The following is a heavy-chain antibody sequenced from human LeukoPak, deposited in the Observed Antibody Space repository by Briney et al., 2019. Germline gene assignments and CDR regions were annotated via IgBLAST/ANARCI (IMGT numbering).Heavy chain of an antibody. V-gene: IGHV4-59*02. CDR1: GGSVSDYY. D-gene: IGHD2-15*01. CDR2: IYYSGST. J-gene: IGHJ6*02. CDR3: ARDAYCSGGSCYGVGMDV. Sequence: SETLSLTCNVSGGSVSDYYWSWIRQPPGKGLEWIGYIYYSGSTHYNPSLKSRVTISVDKSKNQFSLKLSSVTAADTAVYYCARDAYCSGGSCYGVGMDVWGQGTTVTVSS.